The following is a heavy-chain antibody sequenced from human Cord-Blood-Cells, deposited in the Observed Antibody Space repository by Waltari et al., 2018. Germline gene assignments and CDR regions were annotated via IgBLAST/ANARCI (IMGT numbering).Heavy chain of an antibody. Sequence: QVQLQQWGAGLLKPSETLSLTCTVYGGSFSGYYWSWIRQPPGKGLEWIGEINHSGSTNYNPSLKSRVTIPVDTSKNQFSLKLSSVTAADTAVYYCARDKTYYDYIWGSYRYYFDYWGQGTLVTVSS. V-gene: IGHV4-34*01. CDR3: ARDKTYYDYIWGSYRYYFDY. CDR1: GGSFSGYY. D-gene: IGHD3-16*02. J-gene: IGHJ4*02. CDR2: INHSGST.